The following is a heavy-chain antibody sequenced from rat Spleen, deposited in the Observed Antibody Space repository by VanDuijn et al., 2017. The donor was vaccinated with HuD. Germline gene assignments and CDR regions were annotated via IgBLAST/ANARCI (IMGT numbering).Heavy chain of an antibody. CDR2: ISTGGGIT. Sequence: EVQLVESGGGLVQPGRTLKLSCAASGFTFSNYYMAWVRQAPTKGLECVAYISTGGGITYYRYSVKGRFTISRDNAKSTLYLQLDSLRSEDTATYYCATDTCDVGTYYPGCFDYWGQVVMVTVSS. CDR3: ATDTCDVGTYYPGCFDY. V-gene: IGHV5-27*01. D-gene: IGHD1-12*02. CDR1: GFTFSNYY. J-gene: IGHJ2*01.